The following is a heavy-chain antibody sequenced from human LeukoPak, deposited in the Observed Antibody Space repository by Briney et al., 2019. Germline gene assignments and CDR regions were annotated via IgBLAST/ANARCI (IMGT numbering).Heavy chain of an antibody. V-gene: IGHV4-4*07. J-gene: IGHJ5*02. D-gene: IGHD3-10*01. Sequence: SETLSLTCTVSGGSISSYYWSWIRQPAGKGLEWIGRIYTSGSTNYNPSLKSRVTMSVDTSKNQFSLKLSSVTAADTAVYYCARDFSRYYYGSGSYFGEDWFDPWGQGTLVTVSS. CDR2: IYTSGST. CDR3: ARDFSRYYYGSGSYFGEDWFDP. CDR1: GGSISSYY.